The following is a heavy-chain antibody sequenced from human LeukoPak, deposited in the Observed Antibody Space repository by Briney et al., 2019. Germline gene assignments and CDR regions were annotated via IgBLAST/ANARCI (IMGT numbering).Heavy chain of an antibody. CDR1: GFTFNKAW. V-gene: IGHV3-15*01. Sequence: GGSLRLSCEVSGFTFNKAWMSWVRQAPGKGLEWVGRVKSNSDGGTADYAAPVKGRFSILREDSKNTLYLQMTSLTIEDTAVYFCTTDPRFYDIVDVDAFYVWGHGTVVTVSS. D-gene: IGHD2/OR15-2a*01. CDR3: TTDPRFYDIVDVDAFYV. CDR2: VKSNSDGGTA. J-gene: IGHJ3*01.